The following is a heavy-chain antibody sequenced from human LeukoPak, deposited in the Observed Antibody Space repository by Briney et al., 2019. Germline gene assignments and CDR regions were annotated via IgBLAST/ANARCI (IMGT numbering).Heavy chain of an antibody. CDR3: ARERSSWRSLHYYYYGMDV. J-gene: IGHJ6*02. CDR2: ISSSSSTI. V-gene: IGHV3-48*01. CDR1: GFTFSSYS. Sequence: GGSLRLSCAASGFTFSSYSMNWVRQAPGKGLEWVSYISSSSSTIYYAGSVKGRFTISRDNAKNSLYLQMNSLRAEDTAVYYCARERSSWRSLHYYYYGMDVWGQGTTVTVSS. D-gene: IGHD6-13*01.